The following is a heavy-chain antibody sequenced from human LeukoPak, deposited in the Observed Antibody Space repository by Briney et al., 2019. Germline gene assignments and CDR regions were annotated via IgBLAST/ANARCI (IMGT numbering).Heavy chain of an antibody. CDR1: GFLLRTSH. CDR2: IRQDGSDK. Sequence: GGSLRLSCGASGFLLRTSHMNWVRKAPGKGLEWVANIRQDGSDKYYVDSVRGRFTISRDNAKNSLYLQMNSLRDDGTAIYYCAAIDWAFLAWGQGALVTVSS. D-gene: IGHD3-9*01. CDR3: AAIDWAFLA. V-gene: IGHV3-7*01. J-gene: IGHJ4*02.